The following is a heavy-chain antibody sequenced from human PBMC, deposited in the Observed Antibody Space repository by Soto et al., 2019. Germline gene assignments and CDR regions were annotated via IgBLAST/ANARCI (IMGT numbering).Heavy chain of an antibody. CDR2: IYDGGTT. Sequence: QVQLQGSGPRLVKPSQTLSLTCTVSGDSISDVNYYWSWIRQSPDKGLEWIGHIYDGGTTYSNPSPKXRXTXSXYTSNNQCSLQRSSMRAAETAVSYCTRVPSGEKGGYWGQGTLVTVS. D-gene: IGHD7-27*01. V-gene: IGHV4-30-4*01. CDR3: TRVPSGEKGGY. CDR1: GDSISDVNYY. J-gene: IGHJ1*01.